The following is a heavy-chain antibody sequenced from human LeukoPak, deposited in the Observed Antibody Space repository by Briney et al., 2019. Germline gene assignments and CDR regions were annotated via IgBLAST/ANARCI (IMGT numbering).Heavy chain of an antibody. CDR2: IYHSGST. V-gene: IGHV4-39*07. CDR1: GGSISSGSYY. Sequence: SQTLSLTCTVSGGSISSGSYYWGWIRQPPGKGLEWIGSIYHSGSTYYNPSLKSRVTISVDTSKNQFSLKLSSVTAADTAVYYCARDQTVDSSGYSHYFDYWGQGTLVTVSS. D-gene: IGHD3-22*01. J-gene: IGHJ4*02. CDR3: ARDQTVDSSGYSHYFDY.